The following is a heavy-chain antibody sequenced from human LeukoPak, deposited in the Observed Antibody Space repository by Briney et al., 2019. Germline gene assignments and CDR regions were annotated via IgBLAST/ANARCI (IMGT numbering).Heavy chain of an antibody. J-gene: IGHJ5*02. CDR2: MNPNSGNT. CDR1: GYTFTSYD. V-gene: IGHV1-8*01. Sequence: ASVKVSCKASGYTFTSYDINWARQATGQGLEWMGWMNPNSGNTGYAQKFQGRVTMTRNTSISTAYMELSSLRSEDTAVYYCARGLWGGYCSGGSCLGFDPWGQGTLVTVSS. CDR3: ARGLWGGYCSGGSCLGFDP. D-gene: IGHD2-15*01.